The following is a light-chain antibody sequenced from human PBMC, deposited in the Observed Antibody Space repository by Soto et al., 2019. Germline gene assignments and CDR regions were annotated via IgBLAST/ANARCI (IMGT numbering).Light chain of an antibody. CDR3: HQRYRIPPLT. V-gene: IGKV1-39*01. Sequence: DIQMTQSPSSLSVSVGDTVTITCRASQRISTFLNWYQQKLGKAPNLLIYSASSLQSGVPSRFSGSGSGTDFTLTISRLQTKDFATYYSHQRYRIPPLTFGVGNKVAI. J-gene: IGKJ4*01. CDR2: SAS. CDR1: QRISTF.